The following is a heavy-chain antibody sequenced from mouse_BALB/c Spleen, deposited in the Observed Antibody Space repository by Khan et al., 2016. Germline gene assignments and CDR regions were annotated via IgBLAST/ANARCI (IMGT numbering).Heavy chain of an antibody. V-gene: IGHV4-1*02. Sequence: EVELVESGGGLVQPGGSLKLSCTTSEFDFSRYWMSWVRQAPGRGLEWIGEINPDSSTINYTPSLKDKFIISRDNAKNTLYLQMSKVRSEDTALYYCPRNWDVGFDYWGQGTTLTVSS. CDR2: INPDSSTI. CDR1: EFDFSRYW. CDR3: PRNWDVGFDY. D-gene: IGHD4-1*01. J-gene: IGHJ2*01.